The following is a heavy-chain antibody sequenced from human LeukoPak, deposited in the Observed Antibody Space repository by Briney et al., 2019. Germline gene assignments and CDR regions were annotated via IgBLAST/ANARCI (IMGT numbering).Heavy chain of an antibody. J-gene: IGHJ4*02. CDR1: GGSFSGYY. V-gene: IGHV4-34*01. Sequence: SETLSLTCAVYGGSFSGYYWSWIRQPPGKGLEWIGKINHSGSTNYNPSLKSRVTISVDTSKNQFSLKLGSVTAADTAVYYCARGRVLRYFDSKAMTGPDYWGQGTLVAVSS. CDR3: ARGRVLRYFDSKAMTGPDY. D-gene: IGHD3-9*01. CDR2: INHSGST.